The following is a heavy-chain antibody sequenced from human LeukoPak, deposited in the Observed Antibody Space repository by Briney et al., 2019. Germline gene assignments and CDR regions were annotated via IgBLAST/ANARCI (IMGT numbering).Heavy chain of an antibody. CDR2: IKSKTDGGTT. V-gene: IGHV3-15*01. CDR1: GFTFSNAW. J-gene: IGHJ4*02. Sequence: PGGSLRLSCAASGFTFSNAWMSWVRQAPGKGLEWVGRIKSKTDGGTTDYAAPVKGRFSISRDDSKNTLYLQMNSLKTEDTAVYYRTTGTEYYGDSSFDYWGQGTLVTVSS. CDR3: TTGTEYYGDSSFDY. D-gene: IGHD4-17*01.